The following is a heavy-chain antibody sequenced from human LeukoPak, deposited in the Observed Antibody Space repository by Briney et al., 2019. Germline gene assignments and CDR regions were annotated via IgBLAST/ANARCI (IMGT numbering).Heavy chain of an antibody. CDR1: GFTFSSYS. D-gene: IGHD3-9*01. Sequence: GGSPRLSCAASGFTFSSYSMNWVRQAPGKGLEWVSYISSSSSTIYYADSVKGRFTISRDNAKNSLYLQMNSLRAEDTAVYYCARDERFAYDILTGYFVFDYWGQGTLVTVSS. V-gene: IGHV3-48*04. J-gene: IGHJ4*02. CDR3: ARDERFAYDILTGYFVFDY. CDR2: ISSSSSTI.